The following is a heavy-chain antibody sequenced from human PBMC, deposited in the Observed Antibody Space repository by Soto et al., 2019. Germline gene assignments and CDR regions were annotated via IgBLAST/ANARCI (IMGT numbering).Heavy chain of an antibody. CDR3: ARELFSYFLIGYGEIVF. Sequence: ASVKVSCKASGYTFTSYGISWVRQAPGQGLEWMGWISAYNGNTNYAQKLQGRVTMTTDTSTSTAYMELRSLRSDDTAVYYCARELFSYFLIGYGEIVFWGQGTLVTVSA. CDR1: GYTFTSYG. CDR2: ISAYNGNT. D-gene: IGHD3-3*01. J-gene: IGHJ4*02. V-gene: IGHV1-18*01.